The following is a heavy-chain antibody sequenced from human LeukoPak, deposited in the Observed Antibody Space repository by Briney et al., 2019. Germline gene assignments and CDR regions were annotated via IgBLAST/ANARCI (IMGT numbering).Heavy chain of an antibody. V-gene: IGHV3-21*04. CDR3: VRDRGTYRPIDY. CDR1: GFSFSAYG. J-gene: IGHJ4*02. Sequence: GGSLRLSCAASGFSFSAYGMHWVRQTPGKGLEWVSSISYTGTYIYYADSVKGRFTISRDNAQNSLYLQMNSLRAEDTAIYYCVRDRGTYRPIDYWGQGTLVTVSS. CDR2: ISYTGTYI. D-gene: IGHD1-26*01.